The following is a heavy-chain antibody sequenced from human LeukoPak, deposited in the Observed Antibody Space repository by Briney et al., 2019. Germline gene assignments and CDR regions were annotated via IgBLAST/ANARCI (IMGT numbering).Heavy chain of an antibody. V-gene: IGHV4-34*01. CDR2: VNLDGDT. CDR1: KGSFSGYY. Sequence: PSETLSLTCAVYKGSFSGYYWSWIRQSPGKGLEWIGEVNLDGDTNYNPSLRSRVTISIDTSKNHFSLNLRSVTAADTAVYNCARAAWNGGGGFDPWGQGTLVTVSS. J-gene: IGHJ5*02. CDR3: ARAAWNGGGGFDP. D-gene: IGHD3-16*01.